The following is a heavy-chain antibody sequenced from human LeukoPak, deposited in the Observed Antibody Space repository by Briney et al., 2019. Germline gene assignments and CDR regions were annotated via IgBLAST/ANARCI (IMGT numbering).Heavy chain of an antibody. Sequence: GGSLRLSCAASGFTFSSYAMSWVRQAPGKGLEWVSAISGSGGSTYYADSVKGRFTISRDNSKNTLYLQMNSLRAEDTAVYYCAKDLQRPLGEGWLFDYWGQGTLVTVSS. J-gene: IGHJ4*02. CDR1: GFTFSSYA. D-gene: IGHD3-16*01. CDR3: AKDLQRPLGEGWLFDY. V-gene: IGHV3-23*01. CDR2: ISGSGGST.